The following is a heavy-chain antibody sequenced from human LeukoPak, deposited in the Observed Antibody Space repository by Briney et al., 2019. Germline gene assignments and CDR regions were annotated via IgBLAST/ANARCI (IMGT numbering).Heavy chain of an antibody. V-gene: IGHV1-18*01. CDR1: GYTCTSYG. D-gene: IGHD6-13*01. CDR3: AREISGVAAAGDTGWFDP. Sequence: GASVKVSCKASGYTCTSYGISWVRQAPGQGLEWMGWISAYNGNTNYAQKLQGRVTMTTDTSTSTAYMELRSLRSDDTAVYYCAREISGVAAAGDTGWFDPWGQGTLVTVSS. CDR2: ISAYNGNT. J-gene: IGHJ5*02.